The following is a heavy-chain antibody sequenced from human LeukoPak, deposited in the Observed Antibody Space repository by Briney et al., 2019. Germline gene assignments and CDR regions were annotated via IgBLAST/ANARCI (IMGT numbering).Heavy chain of an antibody. Sequence: PGGSLRLSCAASGFTFSNYWMHWVRQAPGKGLVWVSRINTDGSSTSYADSVKGRFTISRDNAKNTLYLQMNSLRAEDTAVYYCAPGRFLEWLSPPADYWGQGTLVTVSS. CDR1: GFTFSNYW. J-gene: IGHJ4*02. CDR2: INTDGSST. CDR3: APGRFLEWLSPPADY. D-gene: IGHD3-3*01. V-gene: IGHV3-74*01.